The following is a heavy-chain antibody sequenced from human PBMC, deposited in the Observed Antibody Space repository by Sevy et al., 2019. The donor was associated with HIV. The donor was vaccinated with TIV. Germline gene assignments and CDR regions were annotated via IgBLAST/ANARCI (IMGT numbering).Heavy chain of an antibody. Sequence: ASVKVSCKASGYTFNYYPMNWVRQAPGQGLEFMAWINTNTGSPTSAHGFTGRFVFSLDTSVNTAYLQINGLKPEDTAVYYCVRGFGRWNYGLDIWGQGTKVTVSS. V-gene: IGHV7-4-1*02. D-gene: IGHD3-16*01. CDR1: GYTFNYYP. CDR2: INTNTGSP. J-gene: IGHJ3*02. CDR3: VRGFGRWNYGLDI.